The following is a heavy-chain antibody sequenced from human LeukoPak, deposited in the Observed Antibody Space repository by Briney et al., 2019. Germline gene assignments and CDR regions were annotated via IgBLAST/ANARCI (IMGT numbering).Heavy chain of an antibody. V-gene: IGHV3-7*01. Sequence: GESLRLSCAASGLSLSNFWMHWVRQAPGMGLEWVAIISKDGNEIKYVDSVKGRFTLSRDNAKNSVYLQMNSLRTEDTALYYCVTDGDKWNDFEYWGQGTLVTVSS. D-gene: IGHD1-1*01. CDR1: GLSLSNFW. J-gene: IGHJ4*02. CDR2: ISKDGNEI. CDR3: VTDGDKWNDFEY.